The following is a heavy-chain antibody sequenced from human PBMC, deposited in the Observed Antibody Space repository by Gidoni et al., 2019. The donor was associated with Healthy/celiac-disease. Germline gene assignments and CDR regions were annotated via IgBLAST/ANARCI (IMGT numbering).Heavy chain of an antibody. CDR2: INPSGGST. D-gene: IGHD3-10*01. J-gene: IGHJ4*02. CDR1: GYTFTSYY. CDR3: ARGWGMVRGDFFDY. V-gene: IGHV1-46*01. Sequence: QFPLFQSGARVRNLGASVRFPCRAFGYTFTSYYMHWVRQAPGQGLEWMGIINPSGGSTSYAQKFQGRVTMTRDTSTSTVYMELSSLRSEDTAVYYCARGWGMVRGDFFDYWGQGTLVTVSS.